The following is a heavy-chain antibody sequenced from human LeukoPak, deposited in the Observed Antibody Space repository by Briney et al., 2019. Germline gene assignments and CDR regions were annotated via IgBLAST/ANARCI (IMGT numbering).Heavy chain of an antibody. CDR2: IIPILGIA. CDR3: AREQSAAYGDYVDY. J-gene: IGHJ4*02. Sequence: ASVRVSCKASGGTFSSYAISWVRQDPGQGLEWMGRIIPILGIANYAQKFQGRVTITADKSTSTASMELSSLRSEDTAVYYCAREQSAAYGDYVDYGGKGPLVTVS. V-gene: IGHV1-69*04. D-gene: IGHD4-17*01. CDR1: GGTFSSYA.